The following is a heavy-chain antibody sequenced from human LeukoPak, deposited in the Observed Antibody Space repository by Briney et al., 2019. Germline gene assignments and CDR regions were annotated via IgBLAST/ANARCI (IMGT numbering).Heavy chain of an antibody. CDR2: IYSGGST. CDR1: GFTVSTSY. Sequence: GGSLRLSCAASGFTVSTSYMSWVRQAPGKGLECVSVIYSGGSTYYADSVKRRFTISRHNSNNTVYLEMNSLRPEDTAVYYCARGGRAAAGEDWGQGTLVAVSS. D-gene: IGHD6-13*01. CDR3: ARGGRAAAGED. J-gene: IGHJ4*02. V-gene: IGHV3-53*04.